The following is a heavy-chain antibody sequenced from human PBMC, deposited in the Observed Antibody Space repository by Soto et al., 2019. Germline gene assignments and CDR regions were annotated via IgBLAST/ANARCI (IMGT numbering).Heavy chain of an antibody. V-gene: IGHV4-39*01. CDR2: IDHSGST. CDR3: ARRRTSYGMDV. Sequence: SETLSLTCAVSGGSISTYNYYWGWIRQPPGKGLEWIGSIDHSGSTYYNPSLKSRVTISVGASKNQFSLKVSSGTAADTAVYYCARRRTSYGMDVWGQGTTVTVSS. J-gene: IGHJ6*02. CDR1: GGSISTYNYY.